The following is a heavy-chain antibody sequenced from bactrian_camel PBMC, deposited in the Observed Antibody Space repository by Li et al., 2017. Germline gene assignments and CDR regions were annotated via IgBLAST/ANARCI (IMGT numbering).Heavy chain of an antibody. V-gene: IGHV3S55*01. CDR2: ISVVGTT. CDR3: AADPSHWVAMPTYTCAWDY. CDR1: GFVYTGYC. J-gene: IGHJ4*01. Sequence: HVQLVESGGGSVRAGGSLRLSCERSGFVYTGYCMGWFRQAPGKEREFVARISVVGTTDTADSVKGRFTISQDTAKKTPYLQMNSLKPEDTAMYYCAADPSHWVAMPTYTCAWDYWGQGTQVTVS. D-gene: IGHD2*01.